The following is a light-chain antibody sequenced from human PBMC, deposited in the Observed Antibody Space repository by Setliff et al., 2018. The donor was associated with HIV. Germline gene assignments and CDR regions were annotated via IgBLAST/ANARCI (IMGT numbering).Light chain of an antibody. Sequence: QSVLTQPPSVSAAPGQKVSISCSGRSSNIGNYYVSWYQQVPGTAPKLLIYDNNKRPSGILDRFSGSKSGTSATLGITGLQTGDEADYYCGTWDTSLSAGVFGGGTKVTVL. CDR3: GTWDTSLSAGV. CDR2: DNN. J-gene: IGLJ3*02. V-gene: IGLV1-51*01. CDR1: SSNIGNYY.